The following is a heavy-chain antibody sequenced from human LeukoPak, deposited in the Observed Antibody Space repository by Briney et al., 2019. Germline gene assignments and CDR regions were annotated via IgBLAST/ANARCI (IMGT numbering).Heavy chain of an antibody. CDR1: GGTFSSYA. J-gene: IGHJ4*02. CDR3: AREGHYYDSSGYYPFYFDY. D-gene: IGHD3-22*01. V-gene: IGHV1-69*13. CDR2: IIPIFGTA. Sequence: SVKVSCKASGGTFSSYAISWVRQAPGQGLEWMGGIIPIFGTANYAQKFQGRVTITADESTSTAYMELSSLRSEDTAVYYCAREGHYYDSSGYYPFYFDYWGQGTLVTVSS.